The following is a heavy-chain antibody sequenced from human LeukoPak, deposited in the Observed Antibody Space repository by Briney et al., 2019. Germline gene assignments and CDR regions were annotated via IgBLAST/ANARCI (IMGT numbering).Heavy chain of an antibody. CDR3: AKVPPHVSWLFDH. Sequence: GGALRLSCAASGFTFSSYARSWVRQAPGKGLGWVSAITNSGGTTYYADSVKGRFTISRDNSKNTLYLQMNSLRAEDTALYYCAKVPPHVSWLFDHWGQGTLVTVSS. CDR1: GFTFSSYA. J-gene: IGHJ4*02. CDR2: ITNSGGTT. V-gene: IGHV3-23*01. D-gene: IGHD3-16*01.